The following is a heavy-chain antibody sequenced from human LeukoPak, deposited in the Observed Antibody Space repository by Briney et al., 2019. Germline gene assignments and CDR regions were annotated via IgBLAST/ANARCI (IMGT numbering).Heavy chain of an antibody. J-gene: IGHJ4*02. CDR2: ISGSGGST. CDR1: GFTFSSYS. D-gene: IGHD3-22*01. V-gene: IGHV3-23*01. CDR3: AKSAVGNTWLLLPGY. Sequence: PGGSLRLSCAASGFTFSSYSMTWVRQAPGKGLEWVSAISGSGGSTYYADSVKGRFTISRDNSKNTLYLQMNSLRAEDTAVYYCAKSAVGNTWLLLPGYWGQGTLVTVSS.